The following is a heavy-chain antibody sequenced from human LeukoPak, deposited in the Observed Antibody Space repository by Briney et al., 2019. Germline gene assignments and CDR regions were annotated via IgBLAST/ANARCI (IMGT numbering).Heavy chain of an antibody. CDR3: ASPLRFLEWPISRMDAFDI. J-gene: IGHJ3*02. CDR1: GFTFSDYY. V-gene: IGHV3-11*04. CDR2: ISSSGSTI. D-gene: IGHD3-3*01. Sequence: GGSLRLSCAASGFTFSDYYMSWIRQAPGKGLEWVSYISSSGSTIYYADSVKGRFTISRDNAKNSLYLQMNSLRAEDTAVYYCASPLRFLEWPISRMDAFDIWGQGTMVTVSS.